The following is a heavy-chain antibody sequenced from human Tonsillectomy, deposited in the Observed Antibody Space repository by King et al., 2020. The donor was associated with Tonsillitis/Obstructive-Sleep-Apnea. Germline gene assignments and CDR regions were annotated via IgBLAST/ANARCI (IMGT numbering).Heavy chain of an antibody. D-gene: IGHD5-18*01. CDR1: GYSFASYW. Sequence: QLVQSGAEVKKPGESLKISCEGSGYSFASYWIGWVRQMPGKGLEWMGIIYPGDSDTRYSPSFQGQVAISADKSISTAYLQWSSLKASDTALYYCARLNTAMVRSLDYWGQGTLVIVSS. CDR3: ARLNTAMVRSLDY. CDR2: IYPGDSDT. J-gene: IGHJ4*02. V-gene: IGHV5-51*01.